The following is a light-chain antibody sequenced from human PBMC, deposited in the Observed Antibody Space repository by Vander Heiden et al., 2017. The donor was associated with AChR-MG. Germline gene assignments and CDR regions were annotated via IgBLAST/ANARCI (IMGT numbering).Light chain of an antibody. Sequence: QSALTQPRSVSGSPGQSVTISCTGTSSDVGTYNYVSWYQQHPGKAPKLMIYDAPKRPPGVPYRFSGFKAGNTASLTISGLQAEDEADYYCCSYAGSYTWVFGGGTKLTVL. J-gene: IGLJ3*02. CDR1: SSDVGTYNY. CDR3: CSYAGSYTWV. CDR2: DAP. V-gene: IGLV2-11*01.